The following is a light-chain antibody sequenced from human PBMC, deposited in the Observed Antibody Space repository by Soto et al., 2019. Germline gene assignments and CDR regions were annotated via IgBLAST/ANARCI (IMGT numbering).Light chain of an antibody. CDR1: QSVRTSY. CDR3: LHYGNSPLT. CDR2: GAS. V-gene: IGKV3-20*01. Sequence: EIVLTQSPGTLSLSPGERATLSCRASQSVRTSYFAWYQQKPGQAPRLLIFGASSRATGIPDRFSGSGSGTVFTLTISRREPEAVALYYDLHYGNSPLTFGGGTKVEIK. J-gene: IGKJ4*01.